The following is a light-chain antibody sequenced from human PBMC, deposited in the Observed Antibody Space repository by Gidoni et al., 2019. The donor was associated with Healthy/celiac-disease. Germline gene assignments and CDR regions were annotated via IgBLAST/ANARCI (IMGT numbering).Light chain of an antibody. V-gene: IGKV3-20*01. CDR2: GAT. J-gene: IGKJ4*01. CDR1: QSVSSSY. CDR3: QQYGSSPPLT. Sequence: EIVLTQSPGTLSLSPGERATLSCRASQSVSSSYLAWYQQKPGQAPRLLIYGATSRDTGIPDRFSGSGSGTDFTITISRLEHEDVAVYYCQQYGSSPPLTFGGGTKVEIK.